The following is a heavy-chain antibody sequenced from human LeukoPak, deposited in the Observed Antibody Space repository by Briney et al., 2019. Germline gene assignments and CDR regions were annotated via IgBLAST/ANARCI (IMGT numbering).Heavy chain of an antibody. Sequence: SETLSLTCSVSGYSISSGFYWGWIRQPPGKGLEWIGSIYYSGSTYYNPSLKSRVTISVDTSKNQFSLKLSSVTAADTAVYYCARHIIVVVPAGFDYWGQGTLVTVSS. V-gene: IGHV4-38-2*02. CDR2: IYYSGST. CDR3: ARHIIVVVPAGFDY. CDR1: GYSISSGFY. J-gene: IGHJ4*02. D-gene: IGHD2-2*01.